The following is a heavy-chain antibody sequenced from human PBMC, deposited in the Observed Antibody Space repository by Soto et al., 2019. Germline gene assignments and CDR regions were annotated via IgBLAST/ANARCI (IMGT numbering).Heavy chain of an antibody. Sequence: QVQLVESGGGVVQPGRSLRLSCAASGCTFNSYAMNWVRQAPGQGLEWVSVISPDGSTEYYAHYVRGRFTIARDNSTKTLKVHWNSLRAEDTAGYYGGRRWWDFVVVRGASAGGGNDKWGQGTLVT. J-gene: IGHJ4*02. D-gene: IGHD2-15*01. CDR2: ISPDGSTE. CDR3: GRRWWDFVVVRGASAGGGNDK. V-gene: IGHV3-30-3*01. CDR1: GCTFNSYA.